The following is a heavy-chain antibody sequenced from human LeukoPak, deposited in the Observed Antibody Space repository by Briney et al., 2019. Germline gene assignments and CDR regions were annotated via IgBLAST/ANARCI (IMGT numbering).Heavy chain of an antibody. CDR3: TTFDYAAFLI. V-gene: IGHV3-15*01. CDR1: GFTFSSYE. Sequence: PGGSLRLSCAASGFTFSSYEMSWARQAPGKGLEWVGRIKSKTDGGTRDYAAPVKGRFTISRDDSKNTLYLQMNSLKTEDTAVYYCTTFDYAAFLIWGQGTMVTVSS. J-gene: IGHJ3*02. D-gene: IGHD4/OR15-4a*01. CDR2: IKSKTDGGTR.